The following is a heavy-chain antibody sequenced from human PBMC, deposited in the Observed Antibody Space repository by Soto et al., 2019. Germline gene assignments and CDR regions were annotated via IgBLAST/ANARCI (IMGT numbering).Heavy chain of an antibody. CDR1: GFSFSSYS. Sequence: PGGSLRLSCVASGFSFSSYSMNWVRQAPGKGLEWVSYISSSSSTIYYADSVKGRFTISRDNAKKSLYLQMNSLRDEDTAAYYCARERTTLGYWGQGTLVTVSS. CDR3: ARERTTLGY. D-gene: IGHD3-10*02. V-gene: IGHV3-48*02. CDR2: ISSSSSTI. J-gene: IGHJ4*02.